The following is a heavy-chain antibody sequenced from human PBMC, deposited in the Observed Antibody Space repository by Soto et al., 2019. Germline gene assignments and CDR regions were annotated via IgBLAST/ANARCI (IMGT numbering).Heavy chain of an antibody. D-gene: IGHD4-4*01. CDR3: ARDYSNYIDYYYGMDV. V-gene: IGHV5-51*01. CDR2: IYPGDSDT. J-gene: IGHJ6*02. CDR1: GYGFTSYW. Sequence: GESLKISCKGSGYGFTSYWIGWVRQMPGKGLEWMGIIYPGDSDTRYSPSFQGQVTISADKSISTAYLQWSSLKASDTAMYYCARDYSNYIDYYYGMDVWGQGTTVTVSS.